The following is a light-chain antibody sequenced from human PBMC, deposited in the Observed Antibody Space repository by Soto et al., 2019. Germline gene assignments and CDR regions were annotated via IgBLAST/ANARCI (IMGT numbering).Light chain of an antibody. V-gene: IGKV3-15*01. CDR1: ESVSNN. CDR2: HAI. CDR3: QQYNQWPLT. Sequence: EIVMTQSPATLSVSPGERATLSCRASESVSNNLAWYQQKPGQAPRLLIYHAITRAAAIPARFSGIGSGTERTLTISSLQSEDFAVYYCQQYNQWPLTFGGGTKVEI. J-gene: IGKJ4*01.